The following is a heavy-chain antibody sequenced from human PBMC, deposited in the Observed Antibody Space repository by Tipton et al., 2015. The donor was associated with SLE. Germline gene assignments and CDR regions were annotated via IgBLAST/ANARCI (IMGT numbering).Heavy chain of an antibody. CDR3: ARGDRGNDY. D-gene: IGHD2-21*01. V-gene: IGHV4-38-2*01. CDR1: GYSISSGYY. Sequence: TLSLTCAVSGYSISSGYYWGWVRQPPGKGLEWIGSIYHSGSTYYNPTLKSRVTISVDTSKNQFSLKLSPVTAADTAVYYCARGDRGNDYWGQGTLVTVSP. CDR2: IYHSGST. J-gene: IGHJ4*02.